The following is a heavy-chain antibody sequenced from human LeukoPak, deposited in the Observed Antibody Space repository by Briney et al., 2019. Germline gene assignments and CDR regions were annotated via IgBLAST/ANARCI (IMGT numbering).Heavy chain of an antibody. CDR1: GYTLTELS. J-gene: IGHJ6*02. CDR3: ARDDYLYYYYYGMDV. V-gene: IGHV1-2*02. D-gene: IGHD4-11*01. Sequence: ASVKVSCKVSGYTLTELSMHWVRQAPGQGLEWMGWINPNSGGTNYAQKFQGRVTMTRDTSISTAYMELSRLRSDDTAVYYCARDDYLYYYYYGMDVWGQGTTVTVSS. CDR2: INPNSGGT.